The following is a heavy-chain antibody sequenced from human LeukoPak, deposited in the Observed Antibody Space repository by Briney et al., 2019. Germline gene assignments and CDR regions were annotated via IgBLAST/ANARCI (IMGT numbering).Heavy chain of an antibody. V-gene: IGHV3-23*01. D-gene: IGHD3-3*01. Sequence: GGSLRLSCEVSGLTSGTYGLTYGLTWVRQAPGKGLEWVSSVSGSGDATYIADSVRGRFFMFRDSSKNTVDLDMKGLRPDDTAVYYCAREGAYYDFWSGYYTGDAFDIWGQGTMVTVSS. CDR3: AREGAYYDFWSGYYTGDAFDI. CDR1: GLTSGTYG. CDR2: VSGSGDAT. J-gene: IGHJ3*02.